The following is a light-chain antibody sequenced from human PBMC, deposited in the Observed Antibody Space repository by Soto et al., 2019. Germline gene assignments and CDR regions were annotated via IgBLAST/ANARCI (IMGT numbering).Light chain of an antibody. CDR2: AAS. CDR1: QTVRNNY. V-gene: IGKV1-5*01. Sequence: TQSPGTLSLSPGERATLSCRASQTVRNNYLAWYQQKPGKAPNLLIYAASSLQRGVPSRFSGSGSGTKFTLTIASLQPDDFATYYCQQYETFSGTFGPGTKVDIK. CDR3: QQYETFSGT. J-gene: IGKJ1*01.